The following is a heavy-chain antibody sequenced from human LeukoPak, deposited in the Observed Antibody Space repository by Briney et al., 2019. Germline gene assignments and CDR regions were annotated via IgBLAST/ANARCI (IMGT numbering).Heavy chain of an antibody. Sequence: ASVKVSCRASGYTFTSYDINWVRQAAGQGLEWMGGMNPNSGNTGYAQKFQGRVTMTRNTSISTAYMELSSLRSEDTAVYYCATEKGYCSSTSCYGAGGMDVWGQGTTVTVSS. CDR1: GYTFTSYD. D-gene: IGHD2-2*01. J-gene: IGHJ6*02. V-gene: IGHV1-8*01. CDR2: MNPNSGNT. CDR3: ATEKGYCSSTSCYGAGGMDV.